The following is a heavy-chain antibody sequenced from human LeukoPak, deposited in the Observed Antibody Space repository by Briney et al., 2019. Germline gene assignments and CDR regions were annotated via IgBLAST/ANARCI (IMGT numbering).Heavy chain of an antibody. Sequence: ASVKASCKASGYTFTGYYMHWVRQAPGQGLEWRGWINPNSGDTKYAQKFQGRVTMTRDTSISTAYMELTRLRSDDTAVYYCARGGLRVMVYRLYYMDVWGKGTTVTVSS. CDR3: ARGGLRVMVYRLYYMDV. CDR1: GYTFTGYY. J-gene: IGHJ6*03. V-gene: IGHV1-2*02. CDR2: INPNSGDT. D-gene: IGHD2-8*01.